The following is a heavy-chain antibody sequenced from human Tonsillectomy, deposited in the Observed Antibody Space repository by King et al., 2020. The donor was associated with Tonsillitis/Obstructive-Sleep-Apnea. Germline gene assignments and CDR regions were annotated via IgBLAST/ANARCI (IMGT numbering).Heavy chain of an antibody. CDR2: INHSGST. V-gene: IGHV4-34*01. J-gene: IGHJ4*02. D-gene: IGHD5-12*01. CDR3: ASLRGYSGYDLIQS. Sequence: VQLQQWGAGLLKPSETLSLTCAVYGGSFSGYYWSWIRQPPGKGLEWIGEINHSGSTNYNPSLKSRVTISVDTSKNQFSLKLSSVTAADTAVYYCASLRGYSGYDLIQSWGQGTLVTVSS. CDR1: GGSFSGYY.